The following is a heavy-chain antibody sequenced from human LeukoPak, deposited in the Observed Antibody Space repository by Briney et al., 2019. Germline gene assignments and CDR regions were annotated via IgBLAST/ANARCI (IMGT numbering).Heavy chain of an antibody. D-gene: IGHD3-10*01. CDR1: GGSISSYY. CDR3: ARVEEGYGSGRRENYYYYYMDV. Sequence: SETLSLTCTVSGGSISSYYWSWIRQPPGKVLEWIGYIYYSGSTNYNPSLKSRVTISVDTSKNQFSLKLSSVTAADTAVYYCARVEEGYGSGRRENYYYYYMDVWGKGTTVTISS. V-gene: IGHV4-59*01. J-gene: IGHJ6*03. CDR2: IYYSGST.